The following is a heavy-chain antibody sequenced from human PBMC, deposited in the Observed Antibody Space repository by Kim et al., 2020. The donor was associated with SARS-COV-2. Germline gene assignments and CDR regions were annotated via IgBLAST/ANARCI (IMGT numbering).Heavy chain of an antibody. D-gene: IGHD2-15*01. CDR1: GFTFSSYG. V-gene: IGHV3-30*18. Sequence: GGSLRLSCAASGFTFSSYGMHWVRQAPGKGLEWVAVISYDGSNKYYADSVKGRFTISRDNSKNTLYLQMNSLRAEDTAVYYCAKCGPVSGGSCYSIDYWGQGTLVTVSS. J-gene: IGHJ4*02. CDR2: ISYDGSNK. CDR3: AKCGPVSGGSCYSIDY.